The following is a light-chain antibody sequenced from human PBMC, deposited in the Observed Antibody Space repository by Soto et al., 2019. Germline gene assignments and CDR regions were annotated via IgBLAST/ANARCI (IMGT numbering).Light chain of an antibody. V-gene: IGLV1-51*01. CDR3: GTWESYLSVGV. J-gene: IGLJ2*01. Sequence: QLVLTQPPSVSAAPGQTVTISCSGGGSNIGSNSVSWYQQVPGTAPKLLLYDNDKRPSGIPDRFSGSKSGTSATLGITGLQTADEADYYCGTWESYLSVGVFGGGTKLTVL. CDR1: GSNIGSNS. CDR2: DND.